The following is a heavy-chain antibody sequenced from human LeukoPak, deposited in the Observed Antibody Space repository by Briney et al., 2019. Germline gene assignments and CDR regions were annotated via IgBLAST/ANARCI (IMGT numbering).Heavy chain of an antibody. V-gene: IGHV3-21*01. CDR3: ARDRASSGATPSFDY. Sequence: GGSLRLSCAASGFTFSSYSMNWVRQAPGKGLEWVSSISSSSSYIYYADSVKGRFTISRDNSKNTLYLQMNSLRAEDTAVYYCARDRASSGATPSFDYWGQGTLVTVSS. J-gene: IGHJ4*02. D-gene: IGHD3-22*01. CDR2: ISSSSSYI. CDR1: GFTFSSYS.